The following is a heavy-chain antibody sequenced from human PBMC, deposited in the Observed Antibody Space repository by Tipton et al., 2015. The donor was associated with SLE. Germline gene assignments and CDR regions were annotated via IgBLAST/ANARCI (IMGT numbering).Heavy chain of an antibody. CDR1: GFTLSSNY. V-gene: IGHV3-66*01. Sequence: SLRLSCAASGFTLSSNYMSWVRQAPGKGLEWVSVIYSAGGTYYADSVKGRFTISRDSSKNTLYLQMNTLRADDTAVYFCVRESNDRVFDYWGQGTLVSFSS. J-gene: IGHJ4*02. CDR2: IYSAGGT. CDR3: VRESNDRVFDY.